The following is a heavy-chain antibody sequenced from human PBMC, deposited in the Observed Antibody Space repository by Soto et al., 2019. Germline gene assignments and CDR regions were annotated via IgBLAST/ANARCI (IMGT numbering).Heavy chain of an antibody. CDR3: AAATTWNFHFPY. J-gene: IGHJ4*02. Sequence: QAQLVESGGGVVQPGTSLRLSCEASGFTISTHGMHWVGQAPGKGLEWLANIWYDGSNKFYAESVKGRFSISKDNSKNTLYLQMSSLRAEDTAVYYCAAATTWNFHFPYWGQGTQVTVSS. CDR1: GFTISTHG. CDR2: IWYDGSNK. D-gene: IGHD1-7*01. V-gene: IGHV3-33*03.